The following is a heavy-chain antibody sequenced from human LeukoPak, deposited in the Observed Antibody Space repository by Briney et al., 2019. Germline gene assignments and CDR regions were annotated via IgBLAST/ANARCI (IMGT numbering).Heavy chain of an antibody. CDR3: ARERLLTLADAFDI. Sequence: GGSLRLSCAASGFTFSNYAIHWVRQAPGKGLEWVAVISRDGSNKYYAGSVKGRFTISRDNSKNTLYLQMNSLRAEDTAVYYCARERLLTLADAFDIWGQGTMVTVSS. J-gene: IGHJ3*02. D-gene: IGHD2/OR15-2a*01. CDR2: ISRDGSNK. CDR1: GFTFSNYA. V-gene: IGHV3-30*01.